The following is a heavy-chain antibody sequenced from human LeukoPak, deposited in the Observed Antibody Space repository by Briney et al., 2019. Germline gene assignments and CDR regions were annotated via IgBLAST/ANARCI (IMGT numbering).Heavy chain of an antibody. J-gene: IGHJ5*02. V-gene: IGHV4-34*01. D-gene: IGHD1-26*01. Sequence: SXTLSLTCAVYGGSFSGYYWSWLRQPPGKGLEWIGEINHSGSTNYNPSLKSRVTISVDTSKNQFSLKLSSVTAADTVVYYCARGGGRRRNWFDPWGQGTLVTVSS. CDR2: INHSGST. CDR3: ARGGGRRRNWFDP. CDR1: GGSFSGYY.